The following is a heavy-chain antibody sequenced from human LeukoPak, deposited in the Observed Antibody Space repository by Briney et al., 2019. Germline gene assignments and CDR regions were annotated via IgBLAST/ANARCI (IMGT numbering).Heavy chain of an antibody. D-gene: IGHD6-19*01. CDR2: IYYSGST. CDR1: GGSISSSSYY. V-gene: IGHV4-39*01. J-gene: IGHJ3*02. Sequence: SETLSLTCTISGGSISSSSYYWGWIRQPPGKGLEWIGSIYYSGSTYYNPSLKSRVTISVDTSKNQFSLKLSSVTAADTAVYYCASTYSSGWAGAFDIWGQGTMVTVSS. CDR3: ASTYSSGWAGAFDI.